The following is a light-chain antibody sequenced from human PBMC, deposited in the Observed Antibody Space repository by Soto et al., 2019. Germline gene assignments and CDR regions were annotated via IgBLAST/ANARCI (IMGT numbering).Light chain of an antibody. CDR1: QSISSSY. CDR2: GAS. Sequence: EIVLTQSPGTLSLSPGERATLSCRASQSISSSYLAWYQQKPGQAPRLLIYGASSRATGIPDRFSGSGSGTDFTLTISRLEPEDFAAYYCQQYGRTFGQGTKVDIK. V-gene: IGKV3-20*01. CDR3: QQYGRT. J-gene: IGKJ1*01.